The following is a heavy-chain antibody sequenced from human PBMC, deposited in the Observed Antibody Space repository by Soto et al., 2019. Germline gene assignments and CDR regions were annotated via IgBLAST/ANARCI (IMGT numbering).Heavy chain of an antibody. D-gene: IGHD3-9*01. Sequence: PGGSLRLSCAASGFTFSSYGMHWVRQAPGKGLEWVAVISYDGSNKYYADSVKGRFTISRDNSKNTLYLQMNSLRAEDTAVYYCAKDVGLDSDDFFAYWGQGTQVTVSS. CDR2: ISYDGSNK. V-gene: IGHV3-30*18. J-gene: IGHJ4*02. CDR1: GFTFSSYG. CDR3: AKDVGLDSDDFFAY.